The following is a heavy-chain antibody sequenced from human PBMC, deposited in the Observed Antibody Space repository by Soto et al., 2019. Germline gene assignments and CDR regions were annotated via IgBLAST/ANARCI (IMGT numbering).Heavy chain of an antibody. J-gene: IGHJ4*02. CDR3: ARHCSSTSCYSGDY. V-gene: IGHV5-51*01. D-gene: IGHD2-2*01. CDR1: GYSSTSYW. Sequence: GESLKISCKGSGYSSTSYWIGWVRQMPGKGLEWMGIIYPGDSDTRYSPSFQGQVTISADKSISTAYLQRSSLKASDTAMYYCARHCSSTSCYSGDYWGQGTLVTVSS. CDR2: IYPGDSDT.